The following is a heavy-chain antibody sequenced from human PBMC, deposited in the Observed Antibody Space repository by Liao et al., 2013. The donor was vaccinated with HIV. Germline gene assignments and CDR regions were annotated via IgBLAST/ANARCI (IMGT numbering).Heavy chain of an antibody. J-gene: IGHJ6*03. Sequence: QVQLQQWGAGLLKPSETLSLTCAVYGGSFSGNYWSWIRQPPGKGLEWIGYIYYSGSTNYNPSLKSRVTISVDTSQNQFSLKLSSVTAADTAVYYCARGRRYYMDVWGKGTTVTVSS. CDR1: GGSFSGNY. CDR2: IYYSGST. CDR3: ARGRRYYMDV. V-gene: IGHV4-34*11.